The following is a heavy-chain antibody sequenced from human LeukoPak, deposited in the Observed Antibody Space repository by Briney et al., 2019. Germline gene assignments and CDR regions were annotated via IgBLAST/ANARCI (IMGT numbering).Heavy chain of an antibody. D-gene: IGHD1-26*01. J-gene: IGHJ4*02. Sequence: GGSLRLSCAASGFTFDDYGMSWVRQAPGKGLEWVSGINWNGGSTAYADSVKGRFTISRDNAKNSLYLQMNSRRAEDTALYYCARDRAGGGSYPPFDYWGQGTLVTVSS. CDR3: ARDRAGGGSYPPFDY. CDR2: INWNGGST. V-gene: IGHV3-20*04. CDR1: GFTFDDYG.